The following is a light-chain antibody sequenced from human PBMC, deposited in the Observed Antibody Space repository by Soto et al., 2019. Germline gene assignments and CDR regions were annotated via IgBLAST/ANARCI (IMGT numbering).Light chain of an antibody. CDR3: SSYTSSSTLYV. J-gene: IGLJ1*01. Sequence: QSALTQPASVSGSPGQWITISCTGTSCDVGGYNYVSWYQQHPGKAPKLMIYDVSNRPSGVSNRFSGSKSGNTASLTISGLQAEDEADYYCSSYTSSSTLYVFGTGTKVTVL. CDR1: SCDVGGYNY. CDR2: DVS. V-gene: IGLV2-14*01.